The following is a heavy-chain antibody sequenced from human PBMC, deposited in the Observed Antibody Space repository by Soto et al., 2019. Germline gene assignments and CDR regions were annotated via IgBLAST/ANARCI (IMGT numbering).Heavy chain of an antibody. CDR2: ISSSSSYI. V-gene: IGHV3-21*01. CDR3: AREPKRDWGSRGLDAFDI. CDR1: GFTFSSYS. J-gene: IGHJ3*02. Sequence: WGSLRLSCAASGFTFSSYSMNWVRQAPGKGLEWVSSISSSSSYIYYADSVKGRFTISRDNAKNSLYLQMNSLRAEDTAVYYCAREPKRDWGSRGLDAFDIWGQGTMVTVSS. D-gene: IGHD7-27*01.